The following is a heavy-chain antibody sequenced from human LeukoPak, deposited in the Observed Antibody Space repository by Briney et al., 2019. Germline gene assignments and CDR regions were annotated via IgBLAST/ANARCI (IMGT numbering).Heavy chain of an antibody. CDR2: IVVGSGNT. CDR1: GFTFTSSA. J-gene: IGHJ4*02. V-gene: IGHV1-58*02. CDR3: ARDRVPGILTGYYSLRG. D-gene: IGHD3-9*01. Sequence: SVKVSCKASGFTFTSSAMHWVRQARGQRLEWIGWIVVGSGNTNYAQKFQERVTITTDESTSTAYMELSSLRSEDTAVYYCARDRVPGILTGYYSLRGWGQGTLVTVSS.